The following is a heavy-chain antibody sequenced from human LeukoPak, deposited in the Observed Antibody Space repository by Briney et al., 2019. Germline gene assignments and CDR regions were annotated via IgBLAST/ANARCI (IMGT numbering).Heavy chain of an antibody. J-gene: IGHJ3*02. Sequence: ASVKVSCKASGYTFTSYGISWVRQAPGQGLEWMGWISAYNGNTNYAQKFQGRVTMTRDTSISTAYMELSRLRSDDTAVYYCARESPTGATLDAFDIWGQGTMVTVSS. CDR2: ISAYNGNT. D-gene: IGHD1-26*01. CDR3: ARESPTGATLDAFDI. V-gene: IGHV1-18*01. CDR1: GYTFTSYG.